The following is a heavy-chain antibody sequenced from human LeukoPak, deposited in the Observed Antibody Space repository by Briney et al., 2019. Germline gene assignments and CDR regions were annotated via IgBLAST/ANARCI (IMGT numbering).Heavy chain of an antibody. CDR1: GFTFSSYA. CDR3: AKESGYSSSWYAGYFDY. D-gene: IGHD6-13*01. Sequence: GGSLRLSCAASGFTFSSYAMHWVRQAPGKGLEWVAVISYDGSNKYYADSVKGRFTISRDNAKNTLYLQMNSLRAEDTAVYYCAKESGYSSSWYAGYFDYWGQGTLVTVSS. V-gene: IGHV3-30*04. CDR2: ISYDGSNK. J-gene: IGHJ4*02.